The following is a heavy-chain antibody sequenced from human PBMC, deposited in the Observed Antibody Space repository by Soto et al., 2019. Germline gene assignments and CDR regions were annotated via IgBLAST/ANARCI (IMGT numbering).Heavy chain of an antibody. D-gene: IGHD3-10*01. V-gene: IGHV1-18*04. J-gene: IGHJ2*01. Sequence: ASVKVSCKASGYTFSDYGITWVRQAPGQGLEWMGWISISSGNTHFEESLQGRVTMTSDKTGTAYMELWRLRSDDSAMYYCARSYNYGSYWYFDLWGRGTLVTVSS. CDR2: ISISSGNT. CDR3: ARSYNYGSYWYFDL. CDR1: GYTFSDYG.